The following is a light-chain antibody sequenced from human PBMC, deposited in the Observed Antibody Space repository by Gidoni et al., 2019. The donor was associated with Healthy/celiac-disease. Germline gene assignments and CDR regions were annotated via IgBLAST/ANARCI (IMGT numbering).Light chain of an antibody. CDR3: QQHNNWPPRCS. CDR2: GAS. V-gene: IGKV3-15*01. CDR1: QSVSSN. Sequence: EIVMTQSPATLSVSPGERATLSCRASQSVSSNLAWYQQKPGQAPRLLIYGASTRATGIPARFSGSGSGTEFTLTISSLESEDFAVYYCQQHNNWPPRCSFGQGTKVEIK. J-gene: IGKJ2*04.